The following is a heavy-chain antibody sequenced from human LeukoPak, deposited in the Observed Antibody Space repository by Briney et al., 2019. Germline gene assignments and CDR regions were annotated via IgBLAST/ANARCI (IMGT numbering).Heavy chain of an antibody. CDR3: ARVQVSDDNWGFFDY. Sequence: ASVKVSCKASGYTFPANYMHWVRQAPGQGLEWMGWINPNSGGSNCAQKFQGRVTMTRETSISTAYMELSRLSSDDTAVYYCARVQVSDDNWGFFDYWGQGTLVTVSS. V-gene: IGHV1-2*02. J-gene: IGHJ4*02. CDR2: INPNSGGS. CDR1: GYTFPANY. D-gene: IGHD1-1*01.